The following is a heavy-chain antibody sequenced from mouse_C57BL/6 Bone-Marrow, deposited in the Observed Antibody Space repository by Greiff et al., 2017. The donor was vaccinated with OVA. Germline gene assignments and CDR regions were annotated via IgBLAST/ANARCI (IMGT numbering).Heavy chain of an antibody. CDR1: GYSFTGYF. CDR2: INPYNGDT. V-gene: IGHV1-20*01. D-gene: IGHD1-1*01. Sequence: VQLQQSGPELVKPGDSVKISCKASGYSFTGYFMNWVMQSHGKSLEWIGRINPYNGDTFYNQKFKGKATLTVDKSSSTAHMELRSLTSEDSAVYYCALTTVVPYFDYWGQGTTLTVSS. J-gene: IGHJ2*01. CDR3: ALTTVVPYFDY.